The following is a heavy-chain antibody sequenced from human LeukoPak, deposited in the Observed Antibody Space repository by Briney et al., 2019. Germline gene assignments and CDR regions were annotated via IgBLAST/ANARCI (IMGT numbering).Heavy chain of an antibody. V-gene: IGHV3-23*01. CDR3: AKDGPRDRMYYDILTGYSPTGLFDY. CDR2: ISGSGGST. CDR1: GFTFSSYA. Sequence: GGSLGLSCAASGFTFSSYAMSWVRQAPGKGLEWVSAISGSGGSTYYADSVKGRFTISRDNSKNTLYLQMNSLRAEDTAVYYCAKDGPRDRMYYDILTGYSPTGLFDYWGQGTLVTVSS. D-gene: IGHD3-9*01. J-gene: IGHJ4*02.